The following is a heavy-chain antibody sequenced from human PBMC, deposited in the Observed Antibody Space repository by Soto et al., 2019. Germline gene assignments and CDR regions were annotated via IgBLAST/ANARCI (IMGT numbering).Heavy chain of an antibody. V-gene: IGHV3-53*01. J-gene: IGHJ4*02. CDR2: IYSGGHT. D-gene: IGHD3-16*01. CDR3: ARGDDFPDY. Sequence: EVQLVESGGGLIQPGGSLRLSCAASGFTVNNNYMNWVRQAPGKGLESVSVIYSGGHTYYADSVKGRFTISRDTSKNTHYLQMTSLRVEDTAVYYCARGDDFPDYRGQGTLVTVSS. CDR1: GFTVNNNY.